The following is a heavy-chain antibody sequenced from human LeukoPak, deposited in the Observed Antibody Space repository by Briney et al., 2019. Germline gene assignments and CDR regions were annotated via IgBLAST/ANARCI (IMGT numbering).Heavy chain of an antibody. CDR1: GYTFTGYY. CDR2: INPNSGGT. D-gene: IGHD6-19*01. CDR3: ARARVAVAGQERYYFDY. Sequence: ASVKVSCKASGYTFTGYYMHWVRQAPGQGLEWMGRINPNSGGTNYAQKFQGRVTMTRDTSISTAYMELSRLRPDDTAVYYCARARVAVAGQERYYFDYWGQGTPVTVSS. J-gene: IGHJ4*02. V-gene: IGHV1-2*06.